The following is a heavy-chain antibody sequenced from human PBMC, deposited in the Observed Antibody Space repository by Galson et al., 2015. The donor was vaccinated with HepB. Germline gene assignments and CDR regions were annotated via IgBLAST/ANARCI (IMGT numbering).Heavy chain of an antibody. CDR2: ISNSGYST. CDR3: VKGISGSYPDYYFDF. CDR1: GFTFKNYP. D-gene: IGHD1-26*01. J-gene: IGHJ4*02. Sequence: SLRLSCAASGFTFKNYPMTWVRQAPGKGLEWVSAISNSGYSTDYADSVKGRFTISRDNSKSTLSLQMSSLRAEDTAVYYCVKGISGSYPDYYFDFWGQGTLVTVSS. V-gene: IGHV3-23*01.